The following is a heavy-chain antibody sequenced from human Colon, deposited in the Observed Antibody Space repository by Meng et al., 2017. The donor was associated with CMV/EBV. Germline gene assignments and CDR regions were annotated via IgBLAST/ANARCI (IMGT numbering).Heavy chain of an antibody. CDR2: LTYTGSS. CDR3: ARSTIQSFSYGLNV. Sequence: GSLRLSCEGSGFKFSDYRMNWVRQAPGKGLEWLGYLTYTGSSKYNPSVKGRVTISSDTSKNHISLKMTSVTAADMAVYYCARSTIQSFSYGLNVWGLGTTVTVSS. J-gene: IGHJ6*02. V-gene: IGHV4-59*13. D-gene: IGHD3-16*02. CDR1: GFKFSDYR.